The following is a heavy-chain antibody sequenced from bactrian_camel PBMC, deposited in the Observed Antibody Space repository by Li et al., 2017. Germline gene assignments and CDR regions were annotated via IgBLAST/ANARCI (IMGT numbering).Heavy chain of an antibody. Sequence: HVQLVESGGGSVQAGESLKLSCVSSGYIFSSCGWAWYRQAPGKEREWVAAIEIDGTTAYADSVKGRFTISRDTAKSTLYLQLNDLKEDDTAIYYCARCWTYGCYPAGEKLGTWGHGTQVTVS. V-gene: IGHV3S53*01. CDR1: GYIFSSCG. J-gene: IGHJ4*01. D-gene: IGHD3*01. CDR2: IEIDGTT. CDR3: ARCWTYGCYPAGEKLGT.